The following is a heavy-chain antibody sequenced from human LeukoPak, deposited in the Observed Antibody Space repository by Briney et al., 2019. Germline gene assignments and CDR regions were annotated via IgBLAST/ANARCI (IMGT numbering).Heavy chain of an antibody. J-gene: IGHJ5*02. Sequence: SVKVSCKASGGTFSSYAISWVRQAPGQGLEWMGGIIPIFGTANYAQKFQGRVTITADESTSTAYMEPSSLRSEDTAVYYCARDGGVVPAAGPWGQGTLVTVSS. CDR2: IIPIFGTA. CDR3: ARDGGVVPAAGP. D-gene: IGHD2-2*01. V-gene: IGHV1-69*13. CDR1: GGTFSSYA.